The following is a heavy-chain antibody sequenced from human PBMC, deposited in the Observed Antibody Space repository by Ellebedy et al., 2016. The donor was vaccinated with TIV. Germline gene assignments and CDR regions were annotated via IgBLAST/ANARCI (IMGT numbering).Heavy chain of an antibody. Sequence: AASVKVSCKVSGYTLTELSMHWVRQAPGKGLEWMGGFDPEDGETIYAQKFQGRLTMTEDTSTDTAYMELSSLRSADTAVYYCATGRGVVGVDAFDIWGQGTMVTVSS. CDR1: GYTLTELS. D-gene: IGHD3-10*01. CDR3: ATGRGVVGVDAFDI. J-gene: IGHJ3*02. V-gene: IGHV1-24*01. CDR2: FDPEDGET.